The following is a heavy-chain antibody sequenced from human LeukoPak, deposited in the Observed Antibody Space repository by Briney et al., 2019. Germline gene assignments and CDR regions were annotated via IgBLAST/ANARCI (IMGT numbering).Heavy chain of an antibody. Sequence: SVKVSCKASGGTFSSYAISWVRQAPGQGLEWMGGIIPIFGTANYAQKFQGRVTITADKSTSTAYMELSSLRSEDTAVYYCARDRVYYYDSSGQGAFDIWGQGTMVTVSS. V-gene: IGHV1-69*06. CDR1: GGTFSSYA. CDR2: IIPIFGTA. CDR3: ARDRVYYYDSSGQGAFDI. D-gene: IGHD3-22*01. J-gene: IGHJ3*02.